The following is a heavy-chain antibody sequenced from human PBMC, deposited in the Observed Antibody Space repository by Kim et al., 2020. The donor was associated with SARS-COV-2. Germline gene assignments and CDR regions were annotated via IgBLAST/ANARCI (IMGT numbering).Heavy chain of an antibody. CDR1: GGTFSSYA. CDR3: ARDNSRPGWFGESSPLDY. D-gene: IGHD3-10*01. J-gene: IGHJ4*02. V-gene: IGHV1-69*04. Sequence: SVKVSCKASGGTFSSYAISWVRQAPGQGLEWMGRIIPILGIANYAQKFQGRVTITADKSTSTAYMELSSLRSEDTAVYYCARDNSRPGWFGESSPLDYWGQGTLVTVSS. CDR2: IIPILGIA.